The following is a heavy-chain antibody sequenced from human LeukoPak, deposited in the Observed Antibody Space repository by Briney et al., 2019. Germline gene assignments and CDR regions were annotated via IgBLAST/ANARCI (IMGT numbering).Heavy chain of an antibody. Sequence: PGGSLRLSCAASELTFTNYAMSWVRQAPGKGLEWVSAISGSGDSTWYADSVKGRFTISRDKSKNTLYLQMTSLRAEDTAVYYCATRRFSWFDPWGQGTLVTVSS. CDR2: ISGSGDST. J-gene: IGHJ5*02. CDR1: ELTFTNYA. D-gene: IGHD3-16*01. V-gene: IGHV3-23*01. CDR3: ATRRFSWFDP.